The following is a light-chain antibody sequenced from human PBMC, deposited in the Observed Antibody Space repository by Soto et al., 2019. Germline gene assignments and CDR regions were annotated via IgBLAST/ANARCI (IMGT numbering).Light chain of an antibody. CDR2: DAS. CDR1: QTVNNNY. CDR3: QQCATSPLT. Sequence: EIVLTQSPGTLSLSPGERATLFCRASQTVNNNYIASYQQKRGQPPRLLLDDASRWAIGIPDRFSGSRSGTDFTLTISRLEPEDVEVYYCQQCATSPLTFGQGTKVDIK. J-gene: IGKJ1*01. V-gene: IGKV3-20*01.